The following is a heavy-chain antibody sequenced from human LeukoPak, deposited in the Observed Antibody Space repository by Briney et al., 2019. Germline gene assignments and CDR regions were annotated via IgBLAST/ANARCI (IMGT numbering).Heavy chain of an antibody. CDR1: GGSISSSSYY. CDR3: ARRAGSGSTKVFDT. CDR2: IHYSGST. Sequence: SETLSLTCIVSGGSISSSSYYWGWIRQPPGKGLEWIGSIHYSGSTYYNPSLKSRVTISVDTPKNQFSLKLSSVTAADTAGYYCARRAGSGSTKVFDTWGQGTMVTVSS. V-gene: IGHV4-39*01. J-gene: IGHJ3*02. D-gene: IGHD3-10*01.